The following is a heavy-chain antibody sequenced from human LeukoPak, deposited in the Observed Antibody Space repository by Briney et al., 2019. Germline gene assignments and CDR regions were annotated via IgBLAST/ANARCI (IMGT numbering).Heavy chain of an antibody. D-gene: IGHD6-19*01. J-gene: IGHJ4*02. V-gene: IGHV3-23*01. CDR2: ISGSGGST. CDR3: VKDADRSSGWFTFDY. Sequence: PGGSLRLSCAASGSTFSSYAMSWVRQAPGKGLEWVSAISGSGGSTYYADSVKGRFTISRDNSKNTLYLQMNSLRAEDTAVYCCVKDADRSSGWFTFDYWGQGTLVTVSS. CDR1: GSTFSSYA.